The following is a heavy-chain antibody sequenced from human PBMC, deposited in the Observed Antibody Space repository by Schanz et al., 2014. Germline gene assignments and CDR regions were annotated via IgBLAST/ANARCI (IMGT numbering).Heavy chain of an antibody. J-gene: IGHJ4*02. CDR1: GFTFSNHA. CDR2: ISGRGGRT. CDR3: AKNCPSDYGDHCFDF. Sequence: EVQLVESGGGLVQPGGSLRLSCETSGFTFSNHAMSWVRQAPGKGLEWVPAISGRGGRTYYADSVKGRFTISRDNSKNTLYLQMNSLRAEDTAVYYCAKNCPSDYGDHCFDFWGQGTLVTVSS. V-gene: IGHV3-23*04. D-gene: IGHD4-17*01.